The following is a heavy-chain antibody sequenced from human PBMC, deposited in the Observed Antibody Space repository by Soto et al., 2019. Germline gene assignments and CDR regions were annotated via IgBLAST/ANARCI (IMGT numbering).Heavy chain of an antibody. CDR1: SGSISSSNW. V-gene: IGHV4-4*02. CDR2: IYHSGST. D-gene: IGHD6-13*01. J-gene: IGHJ3*01. Sequence: QVQLQESGPGLVKPSGTLSLTCAVSSGSISSSNWWSWVRQPPGKGLVGIGEIYHSGSTNYNPSLKSRVTISVDKSKNQFSLKLSSVTAADTAVYYCARVGPSSAGAGKLLNAFDFWGQGTMVTVSS. CDR3: ARVGPSSAGAGKLLNAFDF.